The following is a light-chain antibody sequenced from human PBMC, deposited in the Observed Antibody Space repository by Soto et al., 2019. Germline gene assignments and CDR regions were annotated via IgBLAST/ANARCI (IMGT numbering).Light chain of an antibody. J-gene: IGKJ1*01. CDR1: QSVSSN. Sequence: EIVMTQSPATLSVSPGERATLSCMSSQSVSSNLAWYQQKPGQAPRLLIYGASTRATAIPARFSGSGSGTEFTLTISSLEPEDFAVYYCQERTGWPPWTFGQGTKVDIK. CDR2: GAS. CDR3: QERTGWPPWT. V-gene: IGKV3-15*01.